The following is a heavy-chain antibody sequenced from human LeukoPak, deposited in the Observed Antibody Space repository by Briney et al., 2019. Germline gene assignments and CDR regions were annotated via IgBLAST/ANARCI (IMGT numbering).Heavy chain of an antibody. D-gene: IGHD1-20*01. V-gene: IGHV1-2*02. CDR3: ARVRKSYNWNDALFDY. CDR1: GYTFTGYY. J-gene: IGHJ4*02. Sequence: GASVKVSCKASGYTFTGYYMHWVRQAPGQGLEWMGWVNPNSGGTNYAQKFQGRVTMTRDTSISTAYMELSRLRSDDTAVYYCARVRKSYNWNDALFDYWGQGTLVTVSS. CDR2: VNPNSGGT.